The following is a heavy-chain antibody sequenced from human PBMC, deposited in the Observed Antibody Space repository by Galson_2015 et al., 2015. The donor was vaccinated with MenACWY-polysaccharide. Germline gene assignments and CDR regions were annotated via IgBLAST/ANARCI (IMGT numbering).Heavy chain of an antibody. J-gene: IGHJ5*02. CDR1: GLTFTSYA. Sequence: RLSCAASGLTFTSYAMSWVRQAPGRGLEWVAAIRSRGTDTYYADSVKGRFTISRDNAKNTLYLQMNSLRAEDTAVYYCAKDSTDFWSVSGRFDHWGLGTLVTVSS. CDR3: AKDSTDFWSVSGRFDH. D-gene: IGHD3-3*01. CDR2: IRSRGTDT. V-gene: IGHV3-23*01.